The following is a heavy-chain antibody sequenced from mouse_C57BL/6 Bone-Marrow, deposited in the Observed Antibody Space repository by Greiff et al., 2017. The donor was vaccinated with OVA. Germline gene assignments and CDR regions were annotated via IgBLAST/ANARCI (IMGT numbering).Heavy chain of an antibody. D-gene: IGHD1-1*01. CDR1: GYTFTDYE. Sequence: VQLQQSGAELVRPGASVTLSCKASGYTFTDYEMHWVKQTPVHSLEWIGAIDPETGGTAYNQKFKGKAILTADKSSSTAYMELRSLTSEDSAVYYCTIITTVVVSYYAMDYWGQGTSVTVSS. CDR2: IDPETGGT. J-gene: IGHJ4*01. V-gene: IGHV1-15*01. CDR3: TIITTVVVSYYAMDY.